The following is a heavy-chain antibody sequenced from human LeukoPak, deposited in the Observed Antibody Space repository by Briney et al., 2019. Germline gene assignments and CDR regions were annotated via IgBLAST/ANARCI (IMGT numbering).Heavy chain of an antibody. CDR2: INPSGGST. Sequence: ASVKVSCKASGSTFTSYYMHLVRQAPGQGLEWMGIINPSGGSTSYAQKFQGRVTMTRDTSTSTVYMELSSLRSEDTAVYYCARDSRLRYSGSYDKYYFDYWGQGTLATVSS. D-gene: IGHD1-26*01. CDR1: GSTFTSYY. V-gene: IGHV1-46*01. CDR3: ARDSRLRYSGSYDKYYFDY. J-gene: IGHJ4*02.